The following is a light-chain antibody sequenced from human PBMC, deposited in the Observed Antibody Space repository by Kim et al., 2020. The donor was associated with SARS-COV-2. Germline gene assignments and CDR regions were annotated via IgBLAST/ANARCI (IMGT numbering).Light chain of an antibody. J-gene: IGKJ1*01. CDR2: DAS. CDR1: QRISRW. CDR3: QQYNSYSPT. V-gene: IGKV1-5*01. Sequence: GDTVTIPCVASQRISRWWACYQRRPEKAPKLLIYDASSLERGVPSKFSGSVSGTEFTLTICSLQPDNFATYNCQQYNSYSPTFAQETKVGIK.